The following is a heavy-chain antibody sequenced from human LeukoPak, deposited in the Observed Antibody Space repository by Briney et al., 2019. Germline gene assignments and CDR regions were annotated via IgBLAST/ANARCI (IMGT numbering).Heavy chain of an antibody. J-gene: IGHJ4*02. D-gene: IGHD3-22*01. CDR3: ARGNSGYDY. V-gene: IGHV3-23*01. Sequence: GGSLRLSCAASGFTFSSYGMSWVRQAPGKGLEWVSGIRGSGGSTHYADSVKGRFTISRDNSKNTLYLQMNSLRAEDTAVYYCARGNSGYDYWGQGTLVTVSS. CDR1: GFTFSSYG. CDR2: IRGSGGST.